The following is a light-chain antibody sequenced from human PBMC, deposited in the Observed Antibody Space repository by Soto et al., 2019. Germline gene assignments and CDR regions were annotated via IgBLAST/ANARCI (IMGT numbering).Light chain of an antibody. J-gene: IGKJ4*01. Sequence: DVQMTQSPSSLSASVGDRVTITCRASQGIAPYLAWFQQKPGKVPKLLIYATSTLQSGVPSRFSGSGSGTDFTLTISSLQPEDVATYCCQKYNSAPLTFGGGTKVDIK. CDR2: ATS. V-gene: IGKV1-27*01. CDR3: QKYNSAPLT. CDR1: QGIAPY.